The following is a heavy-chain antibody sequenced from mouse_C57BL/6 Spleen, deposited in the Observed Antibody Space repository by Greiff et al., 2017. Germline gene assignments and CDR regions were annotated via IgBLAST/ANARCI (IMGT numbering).Heavy chain of an antibody. CDR3: ASMEYFDV. Sequence: QVQLQQSGPELVKPGASVKISCKASGYAFSSSWMNWVQQRPGKGLEWIGRIYPGDGDTNYNGKFKGKATLTADKSSSTAYMQLSSLTSEDSAVYCCASMEYFDVWGTGTTVTVSS. V-gene: IGHV1-82*01. CDR2: IYPGDGDT. J-gene: IGHJ1*03. D-gene: IGHD1-1*02. CDR1: GYAFSSSW.